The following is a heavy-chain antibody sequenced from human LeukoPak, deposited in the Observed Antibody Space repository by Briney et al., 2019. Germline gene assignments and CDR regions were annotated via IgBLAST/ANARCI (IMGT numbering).Heavy chain of an antibody. CDR2: INPNSGGT. CDR1: GYTFTGYY. V-gene: IGHV1-2*02. J-gene: IGHJ4*02. CDR3: ARSRQHSSSPFDY. Sequence: ASVKVSCKASGYTFTGYYMHWVRQAPGQGLEWMGWINPNSGGTNYAQKFQGRVTMTRDTSISTAYMELSRLRSDDTAVYYCARSRQHSSSPFDYWGQGTLVTVSS. D-gene: IGHD6-6*01.